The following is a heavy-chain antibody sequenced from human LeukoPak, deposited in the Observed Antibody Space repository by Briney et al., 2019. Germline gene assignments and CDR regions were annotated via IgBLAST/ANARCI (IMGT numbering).Heavy chain of an antibody. CDR2: IKEDGSEK. CDR1: GFTSSSYG. J-gene: IGHJ4*02. D-gene: IGHD3-10*01. V-gene: IGHV3-7*04. Sequence: GGSLRLSCAASGFTSSSYGMTWVRQAPGKGLEWVANIKEDGSEKYHVDSVKGRFTISRDNAKNSQYLQMNSLRAEDTAVYYCARLYYYGSGSYYYSDYWGQGTLVTVSS. CDR3: ARLYYYGSGSYYYSDY.